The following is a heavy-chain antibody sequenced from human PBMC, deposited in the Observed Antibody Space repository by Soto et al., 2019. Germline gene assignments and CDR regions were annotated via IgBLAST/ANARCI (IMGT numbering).Heavy chain of an antibody. V-gene: IGHV3-30*14. CDR1: GFSFSISP. CDR2: ISYDGTNK. CDR3: ARDPNTSGGQHWSFNYFDS. D-gene: IGHD3-9*01. Sequence: QVQLVESGGGVVQPGRSLRLSCAASGFSFSISPMHWVRQAPGKGPEWVALISYDGTNKFYADSVKGRFTISRYNSKSTLYFQGDSMRPEDAAVYYCARDPNTSGGQHWSFNYFDSWGQGTLVTVSS. J-gene: IGHJ4*02.